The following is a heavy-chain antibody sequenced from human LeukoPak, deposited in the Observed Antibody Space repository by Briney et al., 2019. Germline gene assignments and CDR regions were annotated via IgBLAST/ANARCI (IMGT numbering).Heavy chain of an antibody. D-gene: IGHD6-13*01. J-gene: IGHJ4*02. CDR2: LIPMFGTA. V-gene: IGHV1-69*13. CDR3: ARSLVALAAANSVAFDY. CDR1: GGTLSDHI. Sequence: ASVKVSCNASGGTLSDHIISWVRQTPGQGLEWMGSLIPMFGTANYAQNFQDRVTLSADGSTSTVYMELSSLRSEDTAVYYCARSLVALAAANSVAFDYWGQGTLVTVSS.